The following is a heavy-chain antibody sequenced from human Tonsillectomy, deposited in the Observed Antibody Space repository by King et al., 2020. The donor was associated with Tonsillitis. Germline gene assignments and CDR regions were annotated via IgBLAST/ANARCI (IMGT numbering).Heavy chain of an antibody. CDR1: GFTFSSYG. V-gene: IGHV3-30*18. J-gene: IGHJ4*02. Sequence: VQLVESGGGVVQPGRSLRLSCAASGFTFSSYGMHWVRQAPGKGLEWVAVISYDGSNKYYADSVKGRFIISRDNSKNTLYLQMNSLRAEDTAVYYCANRASPSMTGTGFDYWGQGTLVTVSS. D-gene: IGHD3-9*01. CDR2: ISYDGSNK. CDR3: ANRASPSMTGTGFDY.